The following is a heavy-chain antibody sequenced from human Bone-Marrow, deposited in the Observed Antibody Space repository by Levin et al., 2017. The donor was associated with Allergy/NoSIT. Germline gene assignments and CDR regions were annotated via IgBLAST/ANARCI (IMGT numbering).Heavy chain of an antibody. CDR1: GFTFDIFG. D-gene: IGHD5-24*01. J-gene: IGHJ6*02. CDR2: ASYDGKNQ. V-gene: IGHV3-30*18. CDR3: AKALRGTEYYYYGMDV. Sequence: GGSLRLSCEASGFTFDIFGLHWVRQAPGKGLEWVAVASYDGKNQYYSDSVKGRFIISRDNSKSTLYLQLNGLRAEDTGVYYCAKALRGTEYYYYGMDVWGQGTTVTVSS.